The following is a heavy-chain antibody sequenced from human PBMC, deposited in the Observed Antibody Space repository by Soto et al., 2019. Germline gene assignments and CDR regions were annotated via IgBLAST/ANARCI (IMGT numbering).Heavy chain of an antibody. D-gene: IGHD5-12*01. CDR1: GFTFSSYW. J-gene: IGHJ4*02. CDR3: AKRSGYQEAAYLDY. CDR2: INSDGSST. V-gene: IGHV3-74*01. Sequence: SGGSLRLSCAASGFTFSSYWMHWVRQAPGKGLVWVSRINSDGSSTSYADSVKGRFTISRDNAKNTLYLQMNSLRAEDTAVYYCAKRSGYQEAAYLDYWGQGTLVTVSS.